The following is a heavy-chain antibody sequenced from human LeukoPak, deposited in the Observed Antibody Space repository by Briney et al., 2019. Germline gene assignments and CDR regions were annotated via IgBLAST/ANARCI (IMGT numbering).Heavy chain of an antibody. J-gene: IGHJ4*02. D-gene: IGHD3-10*01. CDR3: TTMVQFG. Sequence: PGGSLRLSCAASGFTFSSYWMHWVRQAPGKGQVWVSRINSAGSSTAYADSVKGRFTISRDNAKNTLYLQMNSLRAEDTAVYYCTTMVQFGWGQGTLVTVSS. V-gene: IGHV3-74*03. CDR2: INSAGSST. CDR1: GFTFSSYW.